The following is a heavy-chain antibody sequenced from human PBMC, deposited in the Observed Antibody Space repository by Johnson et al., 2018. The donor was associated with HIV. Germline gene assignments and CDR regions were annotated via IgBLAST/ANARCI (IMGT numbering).Heavy chain of an antibody. CDR3: ARAVRVVVVAATFDAFDI. CDR1: GFKFKDYY. J-gene: IGHJ3*02. V-gene: IGHV3-15*01. CDR2: IKSKTDGETP. Sequence: VQLVESGGGLVKPGGSLRVSCAASGFKFKDYYMSWIRQAPGKGLEWVGRIKSKTDGETPDYAAPVKGRFSISRDDSKNTLYVQMNSLKTEDTAVYYCARAVRVVVVAATFDAFDIWGQGTMVTVSS. D-gene: IGHD2-15*01.